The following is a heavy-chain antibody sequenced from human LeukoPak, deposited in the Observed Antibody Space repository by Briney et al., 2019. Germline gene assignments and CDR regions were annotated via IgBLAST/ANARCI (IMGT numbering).Heavy chain of an antibody. CDR2: INPSGGST. J-gene: IGHJ4*02. V-gene: IGHV1-46*01. CDR3: ARVAGSGSYLSY. Sequence: ASVKVSCKASGYTFTSYYMHWVRQAPGQGLEWMGIINPSGGSTSYAQKFQGRVTMTRDMPTSTVYMELSSLRSEDTAVYYCARVAGSGSYLSYWGQGTLVTVSS. CDR1: GYTFTSYY. D-gene: IGHD3-10*01.